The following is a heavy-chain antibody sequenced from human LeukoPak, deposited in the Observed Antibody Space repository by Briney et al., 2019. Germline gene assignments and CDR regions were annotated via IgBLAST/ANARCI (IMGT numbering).Heavy chain of an antibody. V-gene: IGHV4-59*01. J-gene: IGHJ3*02. CDR2: IYYTGST. CDR1: GGSISSDY. CDR3: ASGGYCSSTSCYLTAFDI. Sequence: SETLSLTCTVSGGSISSDYWSWIRQPPGKGLEWIGYIYYTGSTHYNPSLKSRVTISLDTSKNQFSLKLSSVTAADTAVYYCASGGYCSSTSCYLTAFDIWGQGTMVTVSS. D-gene: IGHD2-2*01.